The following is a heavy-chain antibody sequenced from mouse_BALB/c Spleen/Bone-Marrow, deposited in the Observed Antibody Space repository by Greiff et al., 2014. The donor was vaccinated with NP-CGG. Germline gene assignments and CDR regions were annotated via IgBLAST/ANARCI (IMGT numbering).Heavy chain of an antibody. D-gene: IGHD3-3*01. V-gene: IGHV5-17*02. CDR1: GFTFSSFG. Sequence: EVKLMESGGGLVQPGGSRKLSCAASGFTFSSFGVHWVRQAPEKGLEWVAYISSGSSTIYYADTMKGRFTISRDNPKNTLFLQMTSLRSEDTAMYYCTRSGTLGAMDYWGQGTSVTVSS. CDR2: ISSGSSTI. CDR3: TRSGTLGAMDY. J-gene: IGHJ4*01.